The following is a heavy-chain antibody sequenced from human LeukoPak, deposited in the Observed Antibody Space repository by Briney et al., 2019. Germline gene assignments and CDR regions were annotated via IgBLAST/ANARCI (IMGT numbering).Heavy chain of an antibody. CDR1: GFTFSSYA. CDR3: AKDRLIAVAGTDAIDY. D-gene: IGHD6-19*01. J-gene: IGHJ4*02. CDR2: ISGSGGST. Sequence: GGSLRLSCAASGFTFSSYAMSWVRQAPGKGLEWVSAISGSGGSTYYADSVKGRFTISRDNSKNTLYLQMNRLRAEDTAVYYCAKDRLIAVAGTDAIDYWGQGTLVTVSS. V-gene: IGHV3-23*01.